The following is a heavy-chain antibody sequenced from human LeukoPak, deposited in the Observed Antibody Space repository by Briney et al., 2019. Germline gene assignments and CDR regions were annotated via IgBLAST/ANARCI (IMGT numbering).Heavy chain of an antibody. Sequence: SETLSLTCAVYGGSFSGYYWSWIRQPPGKGLEWIGEINHSGSTNYNPSLKSRVTISVDTSKNQFSLKLSSVTAADTAVYYCARDTGIAAAGREYFQHWGQGTLVTVSS. CDR1: GGSFSGYY. J-gene: IGHJ1*01. V-gene: IGHV4-34*01. CDR3: ARDTGIAAAGREYFQH. D-gene: IGHD6-13*01. CDR2: INHSGST.